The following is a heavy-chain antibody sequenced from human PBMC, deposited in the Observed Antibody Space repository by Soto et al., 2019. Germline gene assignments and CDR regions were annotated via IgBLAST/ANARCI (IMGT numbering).Heavy chain of an antibody. J-gene: IGHJ6*02. CDR2: IYPGDSDT. CDR1: GYSFTSYW. CDR3: AGGGVRGVITRTRDYYGMDV. D-gene: IGHD3-10*01. V-gene: IGHV5-51*01. Sequence: GESMKISCKGSGYSFTSYWIGWVRQMPGKGLEWMGIIYPGDSDTRYSPSFQGQVTISADKSISTAYLQWSSLKASDTAMYYCAGGGVRGVITRTRDYYGMDVWGQGTTVTVS.